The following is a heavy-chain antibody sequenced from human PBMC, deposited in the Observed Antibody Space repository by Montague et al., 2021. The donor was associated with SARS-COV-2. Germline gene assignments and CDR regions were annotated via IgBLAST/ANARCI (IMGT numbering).Heavy chain of an antibody. CDR1: GRSGVGEF. J-gene: IGHJ6*02. CDR3: ARFAYRLLFIASYYGMDV. D-gene: IGHD2-2*01. CDR2: VCRLRLK. Sequence: SETLSLTCAVYGRSGVGEFRRRSEEHTSELQSPLELVCRLRLKKKKPSLKSRVTISIDTSKNQFSLKLSSVTAADTAVYYCARFAYRLLFIASYYGMDVCGQGTTFTVSS. V-gene: IGHV4-34*01.